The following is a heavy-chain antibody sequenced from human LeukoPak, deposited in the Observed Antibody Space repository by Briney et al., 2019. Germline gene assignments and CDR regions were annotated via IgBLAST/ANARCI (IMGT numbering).Heavy chain of an antibody. CDR2: ISAYNGNT. CDR3: ARPRGYYYSSGYYEYYFDY. J-gene: IGHJ4*02. D-gene: IGHD3-22*01. CDR1: GYTLTSYG. V-gene: IGHV1-18*01. Sequence: APVKVSCKASGYTLTSYGISWVRQAPGQGLEWMGWISAYNGNTNYAQKLQGRVTMTTEISTSTAYMELRSLRSDDTAVYYCARPRGYYYSSGYYEYYFDYWGQGTLVTVSS.